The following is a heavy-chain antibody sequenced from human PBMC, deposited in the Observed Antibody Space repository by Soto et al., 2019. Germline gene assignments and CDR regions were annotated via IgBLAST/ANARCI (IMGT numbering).Heavy chain of an antibody. CDR1: GYTFTRSG. V-gene: IGHV1-18*01. D-gene: IGHD3-3*02. CDR2: ISSYNGDT. J-gene: IGHJ6*02. Sequence: ASVKVSCKASGYTFTRSGISWVRQAPGQGPEWMGWISSYNGDTNYAQTFQGRVTMTTDTSTSTAYMELRSLRSDDTAVYYCAREGPGICLDYGMDVWGQGTTVTVSS. CDR3: AREGPGICLDYGMDV.